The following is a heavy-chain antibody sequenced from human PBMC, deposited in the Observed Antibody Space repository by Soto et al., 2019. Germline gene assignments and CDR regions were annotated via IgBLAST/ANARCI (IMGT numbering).Heavy chain of an antibody. D-gene: IGHD3-16*01. V-gene: IGHV4-31*03. CDR3: AISLRLDGYYCGMDV. CDR1: GGSISSGGYY. CDR2: IYYSGST. J-gene: IGHJ6*02. Sequence: PSETLSLTCTVSGGSISSGGYYWSWIRQHPGKGLEWIGYIYYSGSTYYNPSLKSRVTISVDTSKNQFSLKLSSVTAADTAVYYCAISLRLDGYYCGMDVWGQGITVTGSS.